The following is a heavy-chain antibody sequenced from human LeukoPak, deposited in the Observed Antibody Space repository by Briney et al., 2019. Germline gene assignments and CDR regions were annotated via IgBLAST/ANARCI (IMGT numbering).Heavy chain of an antibody. CDR1: GFTFSSYG. CDR3: AKDYLRISPSAFDI. Sequence: PGGSLRLSCAASGFTFSSYGMHWVRQAPGKGLEWVAFIRYDGSNKYYADSVKGRFTISRDNSKNTLYLQMNSLRAEDTAVYYCAKDYLRISPSAFDIWGQGTMVTVSS. D-gene: IGHD3-3*02. V-gene: IGHV3-30*02. CDR2: IRYDGSNK. J-gene: IGHJ3*02.